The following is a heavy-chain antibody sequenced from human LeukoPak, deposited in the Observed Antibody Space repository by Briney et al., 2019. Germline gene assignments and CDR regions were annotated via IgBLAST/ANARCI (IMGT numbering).Heavy chain of an antibody. CDR2: IYYSGGT. J-gene: IGHJ4*02. D-gene: IGHD3-22*01. CDR3: ASVIYAYDSSVHFDY. V-gene: IGHV4-39*01. CDR1: GGSFSSSDYY. Sequence: SETLSLTCTVSGGSFSSSDYYWGWIRQPPGKGLEWIGSIYYSGGTYYNPSLKSRVTMSVDTSKNQFSLKLSSVPAADTAVYYCASVIYAYDSSVHFDYWGQGTLVTVSS.